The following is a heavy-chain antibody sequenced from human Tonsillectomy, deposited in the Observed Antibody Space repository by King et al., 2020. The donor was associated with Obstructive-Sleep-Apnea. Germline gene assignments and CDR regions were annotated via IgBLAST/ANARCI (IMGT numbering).Heavy chain of an antibody. Sequence: VQLVESGAEVKKPGESLKISCKGSGYSFTSYWIGWVRQMPGKGLEWLGIIYPGDSDTRYSPSFQGQVTRSADKSISTAYLQWSSLKASDTAMYYCARLARVTATTKYFQHWGQGTLVTVSS. D-gene: IGHD2-21*02. CDR1: GYSFTSYW. CDR3: ARLARVTATTKYFQH. J-gene: IGHJ1*01. V-gene: IGHV5-51*01. CDR2: IYPGDSDT.